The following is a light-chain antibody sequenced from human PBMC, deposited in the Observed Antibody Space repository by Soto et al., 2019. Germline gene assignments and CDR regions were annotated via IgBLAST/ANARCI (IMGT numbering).Light chain of an antibody. Sequence: QSVLTQPPSVSGAPGQRVTISCTGSSSNIGAGYDVHWYRQLPGTAPKLLIYGNSNRPSGVPDRFSGSKSGTSASLAITGLQAEDEADYYCQSYDSSLSGSWVFGGGTKVTVL. CDR2: GNS. CDR3: QSYDSSLSGSWV. CDR1: SSNIGAGYD. V-gene: IGLV1-40*01. J-gene: IGLJ2*01.